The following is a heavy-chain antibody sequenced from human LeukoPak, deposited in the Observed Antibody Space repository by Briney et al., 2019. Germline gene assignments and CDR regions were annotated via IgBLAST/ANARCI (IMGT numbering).Heavy chain of an antibody. CDR1: GGSISSYY. V-gene: IGHV4-59*01. Sequence: SETLSLTCTVSGGSISSYYWSWLRQPPGKGLEWIGYIYYSGSTNYNPSLKSRVTISVDTSKNQFSLKLSSVTAADTAVYYCARELGGGTSAAGYGMDVWGQGTTVTVSS. D-gene: IGHD6-13*01. CDR2: IYYSGST. CDR3: ARELGGGTSAAGYGMDV. J-gene: IGHJ6*02.